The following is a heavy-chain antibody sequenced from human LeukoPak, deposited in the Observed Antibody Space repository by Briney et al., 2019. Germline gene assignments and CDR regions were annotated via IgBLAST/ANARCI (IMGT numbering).Heavy chain of an antibody. J-gene: IGHJ4*02. CDR3: ARGYYSYGSFDY. CDR1: GFTFSSYA. CDR2: ISYDGSNK. V-gene: IGHV3-30*04. Sequence: PGGSLRLSCAASGFTFSSYAMHWVRQAPGKGLEWVAVISYDGSNKYYADSVKGQFTISRDNSKNTLYLQMNSLRAEDTAVYYCARGYYSYGSFDYWGQGTLVTVSS. D-gene: IGHD5-18*01.